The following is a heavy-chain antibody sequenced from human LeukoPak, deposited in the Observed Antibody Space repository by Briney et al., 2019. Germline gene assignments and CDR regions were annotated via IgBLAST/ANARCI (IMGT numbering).Heavy chain of an antibody. J-gene: IGHJ4*02. CDR1: GFTFSSYG. Sequence: GGSLRLSCAASGFTFSSYGMHWVRQAPGKGLEWVAVIWSDGNNRFYADSVKGRFTFSRDNAKNSLYLQMNSLRAEDTALYYCASSGAVAGGDYWGQGTLVTVSS. D-gene: IGHD6-19*01. CDR3: ASSGAVAGGDY. V-gene: IGHV3-33*03. CDR2: IWSDGNNR.